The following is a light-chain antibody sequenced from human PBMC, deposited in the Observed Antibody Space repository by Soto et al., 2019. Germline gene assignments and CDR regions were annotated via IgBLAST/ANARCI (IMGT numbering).Light chain of an antibody. CDR3: CSYEGNFVHV. Sequence: QSALTQPPSVSGSPGQSVTISCLGTSGDVAGYEYVSWYQQHPGKAPKLLIYDVNKRPSGVPDRFSGSKSGNTASLTISGLQAEDEADYYFCSYEGNFVHVFDSGTKLTVL. J-gene: IGLJ1*01. CDR1: SGDVAGYEY. V-gene: IGLV2-11*01. CDR2: DVN.